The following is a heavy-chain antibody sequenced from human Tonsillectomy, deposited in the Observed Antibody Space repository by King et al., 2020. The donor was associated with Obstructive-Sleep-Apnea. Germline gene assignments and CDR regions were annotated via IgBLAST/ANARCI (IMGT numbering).Heavy chain of an antibody. J-gene: IGHJ4*02. V-gene: IGHV3-21*01. CDR1: GCTFSTYS. CDR2: ITSSISYI. Sequence: VQLVESGGGLVKPGGSLRLSCAASGCTFSTYSMNWVRQAPGKGLEWVSSITSSISYIYYADSVKGRFTVSRDNAKNSLYLQMIGLRAEDTAVYYCTGGSPGFDHWGQGTLVTVSS. CDR3: TGGSPGFDH. D-gene: IGHD2-15*01.